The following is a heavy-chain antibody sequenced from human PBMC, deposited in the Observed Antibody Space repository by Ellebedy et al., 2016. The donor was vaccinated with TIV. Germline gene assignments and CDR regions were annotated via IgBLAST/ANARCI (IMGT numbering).Heavy chain of an antibody. D-gene: IGHD6-19*01. CDR3: ARCRGSGWYGDQ. CDR1: GFTFNDYA. V-gene: IGHV3-23*01. CDR2: IGGGYGDT. J-gene: IGHJ4*02. Sequence: GESLKISCAASGFTFNDYAMSWVRQAPGKGLEWVSAIGGGYGDTYYAASVKGRFTISRDIPKNTLYLQMHSLRAEDTAVYYCARCRGSGWYGDQWGQGTLVTVSS.